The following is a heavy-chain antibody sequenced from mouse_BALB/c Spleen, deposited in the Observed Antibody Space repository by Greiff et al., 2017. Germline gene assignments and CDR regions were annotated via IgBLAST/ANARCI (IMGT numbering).Heavy chain of an antibody. CDR2: ISYSGST. V-gene: IGHV3-2*02. CDR1: GYSITSDYA. Sequence: VQLQQSGPGLVKPSQSLSLTCTVTGYSITSDYAWNWIRQFPGNKLEWMGYISYSGSTSYNPSLKSRISITRDTSKNQFFLQLNSVTTEDTATYYCARRTTYYAMDYWGQGTSVTVSS. J-gene: IGHJ4*01. CDR3: ARRTTYYAMDY. D-gene: IGHD2-13*01.